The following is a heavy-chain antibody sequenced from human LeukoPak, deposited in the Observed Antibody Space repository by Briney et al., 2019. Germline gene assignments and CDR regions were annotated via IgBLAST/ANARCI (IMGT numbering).Heavy chain of an antibody. J-gene: IGHJ4*02. CDR1: GGSISSYY. CDR3: AGKYYYDSSGYQLDY. Sequence: KASETLSLTCTVSGGSISSYYWSWIRQPPGKGLAWIGYIYYSGSTNYNPSLKSRVTISVDTSKNQFSLKLSSVTAADTAVYYCAGKYYYDSSGYQLDYWGQGTLVTVSS. V-gene: IGHV4-59*08. D-gene: IGHD3-22*01. CDR2: IYYSGST.